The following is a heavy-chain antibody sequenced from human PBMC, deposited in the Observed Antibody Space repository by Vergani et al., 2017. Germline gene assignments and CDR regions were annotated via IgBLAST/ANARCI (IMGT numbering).Heavy chain of an antibody. CDR3: ARVNTETNGHIYIYCDMDG. CDR1: GGSFTSYH. Sequence: QVQLQQWGGGLLKPSETLSLTCVVNGGSFTSYHWTWIRQSPGEGLEWVGDIDHTGRPDYNPSLKSRLTMSVDKSRNQFSLTLNSVTATDTAIYFCARVNTETNGHIYIYCDMDGWGEGTAVAVSP. D-gene: IGHD4-11*01. J-gene: IGHJ6*01. CDR2: IDHTGRP. V-gene: IGHV4-34*01.